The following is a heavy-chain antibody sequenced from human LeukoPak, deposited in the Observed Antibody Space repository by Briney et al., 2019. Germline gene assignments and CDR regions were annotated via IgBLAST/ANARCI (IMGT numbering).Heavy chain of an antibody. V-gene: IGHV3-53*01. D-gene: IGHD1-26*01. J-gene: IGHJ4*02. Sequence: GGSLRLSCAASGFTVSSIYMSWVRQAPGKGLEWISVIYGGSNTYYYADSVKGRFTLSRDNSKNTLYLQMNSLRADDTAVYYCARWEGVAWGQGTLVTVSS. CDR1: GFTVSSIY. CDR3: ARWEGVA. CDR2: IYGGSNT.